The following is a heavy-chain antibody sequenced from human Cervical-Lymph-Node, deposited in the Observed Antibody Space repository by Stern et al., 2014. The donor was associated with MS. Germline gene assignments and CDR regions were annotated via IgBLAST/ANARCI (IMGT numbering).Heavy chain of an antibody. J-gene: IGHJ4*02. CDR1: DFTSRTTA. CDR2: IWNDGSIT. V-gene: IGHV3-33*08. CDR3: ARDRREAHFDY. Sequence: VQLEESGGGVVQPGRSLELSVVALDFTSRTTASPGVAKGQGKGWEGVAVIWNDGSITYYADSVKGRFTVSRDNSKNALHLQMNNLRAEDTAVYYCARDRREAHFDYWGQGALVTVSS.